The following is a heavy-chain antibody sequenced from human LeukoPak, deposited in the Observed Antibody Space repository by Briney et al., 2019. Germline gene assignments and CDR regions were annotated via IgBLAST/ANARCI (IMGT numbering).Heavy chain of an antibody. Sequence: PGGSLRLSCAASGFTFSTYVMSWVRQAPGKGLVWVSRISSDGSTTSYADSVKGRFTISRDNAKNTLYLQMNSLRAEDTAVYYCARGGLNGYYVCWGQGALVTVSS. J-gene: IGHJ4*02. CDR1: GFTFSTYV. D-gene: IGHD3-22*01. V-gene: IGHV3-74*01. CDR3: ARGGLNGYYVC. CDR2: ISSDGSTT.